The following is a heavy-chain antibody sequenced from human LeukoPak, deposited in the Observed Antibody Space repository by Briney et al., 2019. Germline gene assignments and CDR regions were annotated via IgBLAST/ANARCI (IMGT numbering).Heavy chain of an antibody. CDR2: ISYSGST. D-gene: IGHD2-2*01. Sequence: EASETLSLTCAVSGGSLSGYYWTWIRQPPGKGLEWIGSISYSGSTSYNPSLKSRVTISVDTSKSQFSLKLTSVTAADTAVYYCAGDADTINWFFFWGQGTLVTVSS. CDR3: AGDADTINWFFF. J-gene: IGHJ5*01. V-gene: IGHV4-59*12. CDR1: GGSLSGYY.